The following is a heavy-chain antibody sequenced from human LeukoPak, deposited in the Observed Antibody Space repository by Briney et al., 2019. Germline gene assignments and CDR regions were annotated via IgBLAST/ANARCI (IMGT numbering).Heavy chain of an antibody. CDR3: ARGGVYDSSGYYYIGEYFQH. J-gene: IGHJ1*01. CDR1: GFPFSTYS. Sequence: PGGSLRLSCAASGFPFSTYSMNWVRQAPGKGLEWVSYISGSSSTIYYADSVKGRFTISRDNSKNTLHLQMNSLRAEDTAVYYCARGGVYDSSGYYYIGEYFQHWGQGTLVTVSS. CDR2: ISGSSSTI. D-gene: IGHD3-22*01. V-gene: IGHV3-48*01.